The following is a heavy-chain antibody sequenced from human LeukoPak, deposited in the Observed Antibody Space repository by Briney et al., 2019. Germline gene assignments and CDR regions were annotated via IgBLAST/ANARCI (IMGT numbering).Heavy chain of an antibody. D-gene: IGHD6-25*01. CDR3: ARSSGTGTFSY. Sequence: SETLSLTCTVSGDSISRSTYYWAWIRQPPGKGLEWIGSVYYGRSPYFNPSLESRATISVDTSKNHFSLKMSSVTAADAAVYYCARSSGTGTFSYWGQGTLVTVSS. CDR1: GDSISRSTYY. J-gene: IGHJ4*02. CDR2: VYYGRSP. V-gene: IGHV4-39*02.